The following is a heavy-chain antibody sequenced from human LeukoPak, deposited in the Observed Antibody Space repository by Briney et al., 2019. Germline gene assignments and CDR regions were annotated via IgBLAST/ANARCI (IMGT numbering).Heavy chain of an antibody. CDR1: GFTFSSYW. J-gene: IGHJ4*02. D-gene: IGHD3-22*01. CDR2: MNPDGSEK. V-gene: IGHV3-7*01. CDR3: ARDRALYDSRRGYYYTEDDY. Sequence: GGSLRLSCAASGFTFSSYWMSWVCQAPGKGLEWVANMNPDGSEKYFLDSVKGRFTISRDNAKSSLYLQMNSLRGDDTAVYYCARDRALYDSRRGYYYTEDDYWGQGTLVTVSS.